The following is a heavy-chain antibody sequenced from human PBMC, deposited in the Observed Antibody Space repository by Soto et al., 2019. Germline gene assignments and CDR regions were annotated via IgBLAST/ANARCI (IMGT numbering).Heavy chain of an antibody. CDR2: ISPYNGNT. D-gene: IGHD3-16*01. J-gene: IGHJ6*02. CDR3: ARGIGGYFGVAYYSGMDV. Sequence: QVQLVQSGAEVKKPGASVKVSCKASGYTFTSYGISWVRQAPGQGLEWMGWISPYNGNTNYAQKLQGRVTMTTDTSTRTDDMELRSLRSDDTAVYYCARGIGGYFGVAYYSGMDVWGQGTTVTVSS. CDR1: GYTFTSYG. V-gene: IGHV1-18*01.